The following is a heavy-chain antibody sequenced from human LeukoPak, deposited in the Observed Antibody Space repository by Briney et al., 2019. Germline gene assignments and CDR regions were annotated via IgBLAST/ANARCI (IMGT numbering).Heavy chain of an antibody. V-gene: IGHV1-18*01. CDR2: ISAYNGNT. Sequence: ASVKVSCKASGGTFSSYAISWVRQAPGQGLEWMGWISAYNGNTNYAQKLQGRVTMTTDTSTSTAYMELRSLRSDDTAVYYCARGGYTVTHHDYWGQGTLVTVSS. J-gene: IGHJ4*02. CDR3: ARGGYTVTHHDY. CDR1: GGTFSSYA. D-gene: IGHD4-11*01.